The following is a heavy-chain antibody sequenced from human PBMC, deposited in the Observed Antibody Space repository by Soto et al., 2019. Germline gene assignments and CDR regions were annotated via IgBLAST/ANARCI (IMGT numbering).Heavy chain of an antibody. CDR2: IKQDGTEK. J-gene: IGHJ3*02. Sequence: GGSMRLSCAASGFTVRRYWMNWVRKAPGKGLEWVANIKQDGTEKNYVDSVKGRFTISRDNARNSLYLQMDSLRAEDTAVYFCARGDTPMITGMDSFDIWGQGTMVTVSS. D-gene: IGHD5-18*01. CDR3: ARGDTPMITGMDSFDI. V-gene: IGHV3-7*01. CDR1: GFTVRRYW.